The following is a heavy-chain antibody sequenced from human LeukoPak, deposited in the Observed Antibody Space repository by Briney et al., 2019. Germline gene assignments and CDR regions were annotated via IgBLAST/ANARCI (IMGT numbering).Heavy chain of an antibody. V-gene: IGHV3-30*02. CDR2: IRYDGNNK. CDR1: GFTFSNYG. CDR3: ARDWPRGY. J-gene: IGHJ4*02. Sequence: PGGSLRLSCGASGFTFSNYGMLWVRQAPGKGLEWVAFIRYDGNNKLYADSMKGRFTISRDNSKNTLYLHINSLRAEDTAVYYCARDWPRGYWGQGTLVTVSS.